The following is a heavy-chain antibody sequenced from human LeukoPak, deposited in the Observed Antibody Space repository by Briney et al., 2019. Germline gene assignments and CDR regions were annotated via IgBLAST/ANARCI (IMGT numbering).Heavy chain of an antibody. D-gene: IGHD3-10*01. CDR1: GGSISSGGYS. CDR2: IYHSGST. Sequence: SETLSLTCAVSGGSISSGGYSWSWIRQPPGKGLEWIGYIYHSGSTYYNPSLKNRVTISVDRSKNQFSLKLSSVTAADTAVYYCARAGYYYGSGSRDNWFDPWGQGTLVTVSS. CDR3: ARAGYYYGSGSRDNWFDP. V-gene: IGHV4-30-2*01. J-gene: IGHJ5*02.